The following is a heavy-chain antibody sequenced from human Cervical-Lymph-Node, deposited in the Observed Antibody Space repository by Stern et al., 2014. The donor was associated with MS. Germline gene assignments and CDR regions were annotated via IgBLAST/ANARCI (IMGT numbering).Heavy chain of an antibody. CDR2: ISAFTGNT. Sequence: QVQLVQSGAEVKKPGASVRVSCKASGYTFTTYGITWVRQAPGQGLECMGWISAFTGNTNYEQKFRGRVTMTTDASTNTAYMELGSLRSDDTAVYYCARDRAFSNADYVDFDTWGQGTLVTVSS. J-gene: IGHJ4*02. V-gene: IGHV1-18*04. CDR1: GYTFTTYG. CDR3: ARDRAFSNADYVDFDT. D-gene: IGHD3-16*01.